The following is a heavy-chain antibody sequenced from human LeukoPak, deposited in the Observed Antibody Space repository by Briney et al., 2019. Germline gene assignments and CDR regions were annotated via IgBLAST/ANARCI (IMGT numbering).Heavy chain of an antibody. CDR3: ASGGYCDYVLNY. J-gene: IGHJ4*02. CDR2: IYSAGNT. D-gene: IGHD4-17*01. V-gene: IGHV3-53*01. CDR1: GFTVSSIY. Sequence: GGSPRLSCAASGFTVSSIYMSWVRQAPGKGLEWVSVIYSAGNTYYADSVKGRFTISRDYSKNMLYLQMNSLRADDTAVYYCASGGYCDYVLNYWGQGTLVTVSS.